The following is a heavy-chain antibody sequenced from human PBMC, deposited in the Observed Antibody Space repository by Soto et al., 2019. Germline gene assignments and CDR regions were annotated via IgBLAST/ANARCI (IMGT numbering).Heavy chain of an antibody. J-gene: IGHJ6*02. D-gene: IGHD6-13*01. CDR1: GYTFNNYG. CDR2: ISYDGNEK. CDR3: AKDQRKQLVQGGLSYYYYYGMDV. V-gene: IGHV3-30*18. Sequence: QVQLVESGGGVVQPGRSLRLSCAAPGYTFNNYGMHWVRQAPGKGLEWVTVISYDGNEKYSADSVKGRFTMSRDNSKNTVYLQMDSLRPEDTAVYYCAKDQRKQLVQGGLSYYYYYGMDVWGQGTTVTVSS.